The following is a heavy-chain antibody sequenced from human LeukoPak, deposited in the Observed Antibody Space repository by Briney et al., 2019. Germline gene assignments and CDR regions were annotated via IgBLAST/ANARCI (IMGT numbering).Heavy chain of an antibody. J-gene: IGHJ3*02. V-gene: IGHV4-61*02. CDR1: GGSISSGSYY. CDR3: ARALGWPEAFDI. CDR2: IYTSGST. Sequence: SQTLSLTCTVPGGSISSGSYYWSWIRQPAGKGLEWIGRIYTSGSTNYNPSLKSRVTISVDTSKNQFSLKLSSVTAADTAVYYCARALGWPEAFDIWGQGTMVTVSS. D-gene: IGHD2-15*01.